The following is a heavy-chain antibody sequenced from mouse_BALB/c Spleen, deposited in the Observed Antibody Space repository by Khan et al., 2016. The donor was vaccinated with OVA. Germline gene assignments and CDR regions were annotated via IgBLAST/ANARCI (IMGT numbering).Heavy chain of an antibody. J-gene: IGHJ3*01. CDR3: ASKSYGKGAY. Sequence: EVKLEVSGPGLVKPSQSLSLTCSVTGYSITSGYYWNWIRQFPGNKLEWMGYISYDGSNNYNPSLKNRISITRDTSKNQFFLKLNSVTTEDTATYYCASKSYGKGAYWGQGTLVTVSA. CDR2: ISYDGSN. V-gene: IGHV3-6*02. CDR1: GYSITSGYY. D-gene: IGHD2-1*01.